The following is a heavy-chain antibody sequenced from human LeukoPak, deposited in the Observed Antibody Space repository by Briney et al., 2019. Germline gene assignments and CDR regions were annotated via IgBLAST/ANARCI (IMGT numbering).Heavy chain of an antibody. D-gene: IGHD3-16*01. CDR2: IKQDGSEK. J-gene: IGHJ4*02. Sequence: GGSLRLSCAASGFTFGSYWMSWVRQAPGKGLEWVANIKQDGSEKYYVDSVKGRFTISRDNAKNSLYLQMNSLRAEDTAVYYCARAHYDYVWGSRGYFDYWGQGTLVTVSS. CDR3: ARAHYDYVWGSRGYFDY. V-gene: IGHV3-7*04. CDR1: GFTFGSYW.